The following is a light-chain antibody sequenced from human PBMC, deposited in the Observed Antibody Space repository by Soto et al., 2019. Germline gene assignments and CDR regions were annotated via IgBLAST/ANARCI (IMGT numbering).Light chain of an antibody. J-gene: IGKJ1*01. CDR2: AAS. CDR3: QHYGTSTRT. CDR1: QXVXXTY. Sequence: EIVXXXSPGTXXLSPGESATXXXXATQXVXXTYLAWYQQKPGQAPRLLIYAASSRATDIPDRFSGSGSGTDFTLAISRLEPEDFAVYWCQHYGTSTRTFGQGTKVEIK. V-gene: IGKV3-20*01.